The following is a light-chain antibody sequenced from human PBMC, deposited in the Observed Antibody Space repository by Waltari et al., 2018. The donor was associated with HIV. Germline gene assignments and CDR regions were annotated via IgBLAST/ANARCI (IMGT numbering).Light chain of an antibody. CDR1: RLKNYY. CDR3: HSRDSSGNHL. Sequence: SSELTQDPAVSVALGQTVSITCKGDRLKNYYANWYHQKPGQAPVLVIYAKINRPSGIPDRFSGSGSGNTASLTITGAQAEDEGDYYCHSRDSSGNHLFGGGTKVTVL. V-gene: IGLV3-19*01. CDR2: AKI. J-gene: IGLJ2*01.